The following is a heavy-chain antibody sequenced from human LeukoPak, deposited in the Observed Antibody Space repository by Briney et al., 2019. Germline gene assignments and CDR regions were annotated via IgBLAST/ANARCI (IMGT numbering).Heavy chain of an antibody. CDR2: ISRSSSTI. CDR3: ARDLEVPGGNRLFDY. J-gene: IGHJ4*02. CDR1: GFTFSSYR. V-gene: IGHV3-48*02. D-gene: IGHD4-23*01. Sequence: SGGSLRLSCAVSGFTFSSYRMNWVRQAPGKGLEWVSDISRSSSTIDYADSVKGRFSISRDNAKNSMYLQMNSLIDEDTAVYYCARDLEVPGGNRLFDYWGQGTLVTVSS.